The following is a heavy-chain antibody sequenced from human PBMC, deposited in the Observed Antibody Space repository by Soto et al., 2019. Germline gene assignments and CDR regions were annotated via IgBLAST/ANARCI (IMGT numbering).Heavy chain of an antibody. J-gene: IGHJ4*02. CDR3: ARHGGFGELLFDY. D-gene: IGHD3-10*01. V-gene: IGHV4-59*08. CDR1: GGSISSYY. Sequence: SETLSLTCTVSGGSISSYYWSWIRQPPGKGLEWIGYIYYSGSTNYNPSLKSRVTISVDTSKNQFSLKLSSVTAADTAVYYCARHGGFGELLFDYWGQGTLVTVSS. CDR2: IYYSGST.